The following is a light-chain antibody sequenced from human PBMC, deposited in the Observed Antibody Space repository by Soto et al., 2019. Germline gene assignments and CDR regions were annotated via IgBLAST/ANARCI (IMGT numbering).Light chain of an antibody. CDR3: TSFAGNTGWV. Sequence: QAVVTQPPSASGSPGQSVTIPCTGSSSDVGGYNYVSWYQQHPGKAPKLIIYEVTKRPSGVPARFSGSKSANTASLTVSGLQADDEADYYCTSFAGNTGWVFGGGTKLTVL. J-gene: IGLJ3*02. V-gene: IGLV2-8*01. CDR1: SSDVGGYNY. CDR2: EVT.